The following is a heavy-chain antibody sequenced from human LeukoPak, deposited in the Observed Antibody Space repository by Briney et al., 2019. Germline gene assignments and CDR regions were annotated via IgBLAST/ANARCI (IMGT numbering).Heavy chain of an antibody. J-gene: IGHJ6*03. CDR2: INHNSSAT. V-gene: IGHV1-2*02. CDR1: GYTFTGYY. CDR3: ARRIAVVGSYYYYMDV. Sequence: GASVKVSCKASGYTFTGYYMHWVRQAPGQGLDWMGWINHNSSATKYAQKFQGRVTMTRDTSISTAYMELSRLRSDDTAVYYCARRIAVVGSYYYYMDVWGKGTTVTVSS. D-gene: IGHD6-13*01.